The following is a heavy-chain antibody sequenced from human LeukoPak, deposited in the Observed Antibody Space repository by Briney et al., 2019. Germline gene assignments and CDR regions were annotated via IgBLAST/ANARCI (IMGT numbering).Heavy chain of an antibody. J-gene: IGHJ4*02. CDR3: ARDPEGFGATYFDY. D-gene: IGHD3-16*01. CDR1: GFSFSSYN. CDR2: ISRSASNI. Sequence: GGSLRLSCVASGFSFSSYNMNWVRQAPGKGLEWVSSISRSASNIYYADSVKGRFTISRDNAKNSLYLQMNSLRAEDTAVFYCARDPEGFGATYFDYWGQGTLVTVSS. V-gene: IGHV3-21*01.